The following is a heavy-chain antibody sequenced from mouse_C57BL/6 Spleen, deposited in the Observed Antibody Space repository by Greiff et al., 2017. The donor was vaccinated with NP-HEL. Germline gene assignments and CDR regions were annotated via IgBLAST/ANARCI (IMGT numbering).Heavy chain of an antibody. CDR1: GFTFSSYT. CDR2: ISGGGGNT. V-gene: IGHV5-9*01. Sequence: VQLKESGGGLVKPGGSLKLSCAASGFTFSSYTMSWVRQTPEKRLEWVATISGGGGNTYYPDSVKGRFTISRDNAKNTLYLQMSSLRSEDTALYYCARRGDAMDYWGQGTSVTVSS. J-gene: IGHJ4*01. CDR3: ARRGDAMDY.